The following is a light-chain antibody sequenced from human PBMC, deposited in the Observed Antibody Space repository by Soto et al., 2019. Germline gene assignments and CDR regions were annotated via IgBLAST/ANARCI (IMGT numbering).Light chain of an antibody. CDR3: SSYAGSNNSL. CDR2: EVS. J-gene: IGLJ2*01. Sequence: QSALTQPPSASGSPGQSVTISCTGTSIDVGGYNYVSWYQQHPGKAPKLMIYEVSKRPSVVPDRFSGSKSGNTASLTVSGLQAEDEADYYCSSYAGSNNSLFGGGTQLTVL. CDR1: SIDVGGYNY. V-gene: IGLV2-8*01.